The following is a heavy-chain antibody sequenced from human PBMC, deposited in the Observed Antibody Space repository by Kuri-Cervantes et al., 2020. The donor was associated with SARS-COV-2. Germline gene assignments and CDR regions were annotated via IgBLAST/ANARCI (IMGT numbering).Heavy chain of an antibody. CDR2: ITSKAYGGTT. J-gene: IGHJ4*02. Sequence: GESLKISCTASGFTFGDYAMSWFRQAPGKGLEWVGFITSKAYGGTTEYAASVKGRFTISRDDSKSIAYLQMNSLKTEATAVYYCSLTAIRSRSKTMFDYWGQGTLVTVSS. V-gene: IGHV3-49*03. CDR3: SLTAIRSRSKTMFDY. D-gene: IGHD2-21*02. CDR1: GFTFGDYA.